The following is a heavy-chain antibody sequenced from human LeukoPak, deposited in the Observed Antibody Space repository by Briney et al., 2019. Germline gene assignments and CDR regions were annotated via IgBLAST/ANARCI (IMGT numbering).Heavy chain of an antibody. CDR3: ARRFNDYWGFDY. D-gene: IGHD4-11*01. CDR2: ISYDGSNK. CDR1: GFTVSSNY. J-gene: IGHJ4*02. Sequence: GGSLRLSCAASGFTVSSNYMSWVRQAPGKGLEWVAVISYDGSNKYYADSVKGRFTISRENSKNTLYLQMNSLRAEDTAVYYCARRFNDYWGFDYWGQGTLVTVSS. V-gene: IGHV3-30-3*01.